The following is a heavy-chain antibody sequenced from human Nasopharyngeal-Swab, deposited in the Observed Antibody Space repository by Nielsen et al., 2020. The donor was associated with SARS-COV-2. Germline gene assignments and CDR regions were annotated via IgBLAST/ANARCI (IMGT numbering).Heavy chain of an antibody. V-gene: IGHV4-31*03. CDR1: GGSISSGGYC. J-gene: IGHJ3*02. D-gene: IGHD3-10*01. Sequence: SETLSRTCTVSGGSISSGGYCWSWSRQHPGEGLEWIGYIYYSGSTYCNPSLKSRVTTSVDTSKNQFSLKLSSVTAAATAVYYCARARLFAWFFPVVSAFDIWGQGTMVTVSS. CDR2: IYYSGST. CDR3: ARARLFAWFFPVVSAFDI.